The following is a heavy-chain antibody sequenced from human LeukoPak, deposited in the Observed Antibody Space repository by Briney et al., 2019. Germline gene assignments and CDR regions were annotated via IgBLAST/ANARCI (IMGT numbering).Heavy chain of an antibody. Sequence: PSETLSLTCTVSGGYISSYYWSWIRQPPWKGLEWIGYIYYSGSTNYNPSLKSRVTISVDTSKNQFSLKLSSVTAADTAVYWSARVGDIFYYSMDVSGEGTPVTVS. CDR1: GGYISSYY. V-gene: IGHV4-59*01. D-gene: IGHD2-21*01. CDR2: IYYSGST. CDR3: ARVGDIFYYSMDV. J-gene: IGHJ6*03.